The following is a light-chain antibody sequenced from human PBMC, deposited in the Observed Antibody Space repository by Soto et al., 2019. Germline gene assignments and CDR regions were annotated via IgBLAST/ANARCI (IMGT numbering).Light chain of an antibody. V-gene: IGKV3-11*01. CDR3: QQRSNWPPIT. J-gene: IGKJ5*01. Sequence: EIVMTQSPATLSVSPGERATLYCRASQSVSNNLAWYQQKPGQAPRLLIYDASNRATGIPARFSGSGSGTDFTLTISSREPEDFAVYYCQQRSNWPPITFGQGTRLEIK. CDR1: QSVSNN. CDR2: DAS.